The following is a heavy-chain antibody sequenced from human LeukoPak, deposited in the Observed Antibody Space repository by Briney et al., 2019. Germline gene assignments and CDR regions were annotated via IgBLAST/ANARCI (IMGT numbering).Heavy chain of an antibody. J-gene: IGHJ4*02. CDR2: IYYSGST. CDR1: GGSISSSGYY. Sequence: SETLSLTCTVSGGSISSSGYYWGWIRQPPGKGLEWIGSIYYSGSTYYNPSLRSRVTISVDPSMNQFSLKLSSVTAADTAVYYCATRSYYYDSSGYEWGQGTLVTVSS. V-gene: IGHV4-39*01. CDR3: ATRSYYYDSSGYE. D-gene: IGHD3-22*01.